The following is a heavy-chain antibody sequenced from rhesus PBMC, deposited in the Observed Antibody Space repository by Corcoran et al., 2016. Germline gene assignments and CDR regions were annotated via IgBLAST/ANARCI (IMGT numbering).Heavy chain of an antibody. D-gene: IGHD6-31*01. J-gene: IGHJ2*01. CDR3: ASARSSSGQGWYFDL. CDR2: IYGSGSST. CDR1: GGSISSSY. V-gene: IGHV4-169*02. Sequence: QVQLQESGPGLVKPSETLSVTCAVSGGSISSSYWSWIRQAPGKGLEWVGYIYGSGSSTNDNPSLKSRVTLSVDTSKNQCSLKLSSVTAADTAVYYCASARSSSGQGWYFDLWGPGTPITISS.